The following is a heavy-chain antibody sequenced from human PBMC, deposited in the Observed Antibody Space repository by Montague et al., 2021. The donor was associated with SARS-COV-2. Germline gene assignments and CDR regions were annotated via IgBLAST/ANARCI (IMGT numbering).Heavy chain of an antibody. J-gene: IGHJ2*01. CDR3: ARIPEYSSGGGPDWYFDL. V-gene: IGHV2-70*01. CDR1: GFSVSTSGLC. CDR2: IDWDDDT. D-gene: IGHD6-19*01. Sequence: PALVKPTQTLTLTCTFSGFSVSTSGLCVGWIRQPPGKALEWLALIDWDDDTYYSTSLKTRLATSKDTSKNQVVLTMTDMDPVDTGTYYCARIPEYSSGGGPDWYFDLWGRGTLVTVSS.